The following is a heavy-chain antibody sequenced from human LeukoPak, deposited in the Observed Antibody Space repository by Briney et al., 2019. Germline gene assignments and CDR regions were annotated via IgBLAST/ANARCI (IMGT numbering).Heavy chain of an antibody. V-gene: IGHV3-7*01. CDR3: ARGVNSAIDW. CDR1: DFTFSGYW. D-gene: IGHD3-10*01. CDR2: INADGRDT. J-gene: IGHJ4*02. Sequence: GGSLRLSCAASDFTFSGYWMNWVRQAPGKGLEWVANINADGRDTYYVNSLRGRFTISRDNADNSLYLQMNSLRGDDTAVYFCARGVNSAIDWWGQGTLVTVSS.